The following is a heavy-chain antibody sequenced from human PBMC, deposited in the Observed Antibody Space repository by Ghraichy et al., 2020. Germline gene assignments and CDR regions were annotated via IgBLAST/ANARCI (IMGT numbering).Heavy chain of an antibody. J-gene: IGHJ4*02. V-gene: IGHV3-23*01. D-gene: IGHD5-18*01. Sequence: GGSLRLSCVASEFTFSSFSMHWVRQAPGKGLEWVSAIRNSGDRAFYADSVKGRFTISRDNSKNTLYLQMNSLRAEDTAVYYCGRGGYIYGSNPIDYWGQGSQVIVSS. CDR1: EFTFSSFS. CDR3: GRGGYIYGSNPIDY. CDR2: IRNSGDRA.